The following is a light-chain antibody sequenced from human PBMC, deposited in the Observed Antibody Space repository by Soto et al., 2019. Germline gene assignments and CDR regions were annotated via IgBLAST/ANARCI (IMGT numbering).Light chain of an antibody. V-gene: IGLV1-44*01. Sequence: QSVLTQPPSASGTPGQRVTISCSGSNSNIGSNTVNWYQQFPGTAPRFLIYGNXXXXSGVPDRFSASQPGTSPSLAICGPXXXXXXXXXCAVWDDSLRGRVFGGGTQLTVL. J-gene: IGLJ2*01. CDR1: NSNIGSNT. CDR3: AVWDDSLRGRV. CDR2: GNX.